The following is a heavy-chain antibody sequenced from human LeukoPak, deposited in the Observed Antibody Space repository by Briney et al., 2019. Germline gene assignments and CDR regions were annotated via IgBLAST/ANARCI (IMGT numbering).Heavy chain of an antibody. J-gene: IGHJ4*02. CDR2: IIPIFGIA. V-gene: IGHV1-69*04. CDR1: GGTFSSYA. D-gene: IGHD5-24*01. Sequence: GASVKVSCKASGGTFSSYAISWVRQAPGQGLEWMGRIIPIFGIANYAQKFQGRVTITADKSTSTAYMELSSLRSEDTAVYYCARDPDGYNFNGLAGGVDYWGQGTLVTVSS. CDR3: ARDPDGYNFNGLAGGVDY.